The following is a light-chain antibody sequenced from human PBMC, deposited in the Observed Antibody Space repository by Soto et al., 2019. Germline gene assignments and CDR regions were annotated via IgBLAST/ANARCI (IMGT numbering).Light chain of an antibody. CDR3: QQYNGLIT. J-gene: IGKJ5*01. CDR2: DVS. Sequence: DIQMTQSPSSLSASVGDRVTISCRASQTISTYLHWYQHKPGRATRLLISDVSTLQSEVPSRFSGSGSGTEFTLTISSLQPDDFATYYCQQYNGLITFGQGTRLEIK. V-gene: IGKV1-17*01. CDR1: QTISTY.